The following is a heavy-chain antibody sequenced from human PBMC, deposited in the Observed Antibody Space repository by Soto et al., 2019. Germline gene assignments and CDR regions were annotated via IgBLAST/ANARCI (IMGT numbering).Heavy chain of an antibody. D-gene: IGHD5-18*01. CDR3: AHGYSYGYIVSDYHYGMAV. Sequence: ASVKVSCKASGGTFSSYAISWVRQAPGQGLEWMGGIIPIFGTANYAQKFQGRVTITADESTSTAYMELSSLRSEDTAVYYCAHGYSYGYIVSDYHYGMAVWGQGTTVTVSS. V-gene: IGHV1-69*13. J-gene: IGHJ6*02. CDR1: GGTFSSYA. CDR2: IIPIFGTA.